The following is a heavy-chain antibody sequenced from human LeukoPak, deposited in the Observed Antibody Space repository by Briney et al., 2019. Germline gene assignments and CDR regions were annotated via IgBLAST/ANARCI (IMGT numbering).Heavy chain of an antibody. D-gene: IGHD3-10*01. CDR1: GGTFSSYA. CDR3: ARAPTMVSGGFDY. J-gene: IGHJ4*02. Sequence: ASVTVSCKASGGTFSSYAISWVRQAPGQGLEWMGRIIPIFGIANYAQKFQGRVTITADKSTSTAYMELSSLRSEDTAVYYCARAPTMVSGGFDYWGQGTLVTVSS. V-gene: IGHV1-69*04. CDR2: IIPIFGIA.